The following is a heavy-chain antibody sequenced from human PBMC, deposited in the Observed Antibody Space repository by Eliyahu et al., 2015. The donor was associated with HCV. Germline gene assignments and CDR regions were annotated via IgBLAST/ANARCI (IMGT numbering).Heavy chain of an antibody. CDR1: GFTFXDYA. CDR2: ISWNSGTI. CDR3: AKDIDSESPKYYFDY. V-gene: IGHV3-9*01. D-gene: IGHD2-21*01. J-gene: IGHJ4*02. Sequence: EVQLVESGGGLVQPGRSLXLSCAAXGFTFXDYAMYWVRQVPGKGLGWVXYISWNSGTIGYADSVKGRFTISRDNANNSLYLQMNSLRAEDTALYYCAKDIDSESPKYYFDYWGQGTLVTVSS.